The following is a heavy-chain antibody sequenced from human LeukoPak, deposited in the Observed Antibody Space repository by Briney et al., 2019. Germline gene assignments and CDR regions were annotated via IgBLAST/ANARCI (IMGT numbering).Heavy chain of an antibody. CDR3: ARRGRVVSRSYDWFDP. Sequence: PSETLSLTCTVSGGSISSYYWSWIRQPAAKGLEWIGRIYTSGSTNYNPSLKSRVTMSVDTSKNQFSLKLSSVTAADTAVYYCARRGRVVSRSYDWFDPWGQGTLVTVSS. CDR2: IYTSGST. CDR1: GGSISSYY. D-gene: IGHD2-21*01. V-gene: IGHV4-4*07. J-gene: IGHJ5*02.